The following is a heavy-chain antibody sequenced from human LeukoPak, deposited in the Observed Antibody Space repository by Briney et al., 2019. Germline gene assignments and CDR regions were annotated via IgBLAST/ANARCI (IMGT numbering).Heavy chain of an antibody. CDR1: GDSVSSNSAA. J-gene: IGHJ6*02. Sequence: PSQTLSLTCAISGDSVSSNSAAWNWIRQSPSRGLEWLGRTYYRSKWYNDYAVSVKSRIIINPDTSKNQFSLQLNSVTPEDTAVYYCVRQYSSGWIYYYGMDVWGQGTTVTVSS. D-gene: IGHD6-19*01. V-gene: IGHV6-1*01. CDR3: VRQYSSGWIYYYGMDV. CDR2: TYYRSKWYN.